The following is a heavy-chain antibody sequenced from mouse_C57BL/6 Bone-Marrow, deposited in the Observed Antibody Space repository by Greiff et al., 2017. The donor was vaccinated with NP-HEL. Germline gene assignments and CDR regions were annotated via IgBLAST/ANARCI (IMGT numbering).Heavy chain of an antibody. Sequence: VQLQQSGAELVKPGASVKLSCTASGFNIKDYYMHWVKQRTEQGLEWIGRIDPEDGETKYAPKFPGKATITADTSSNTAYLQLSSLTSEDTAVYYCALYGSSLYFDYWGQGTTLTVSS. CDR2: IDPEDGET. D-gene: IGHD1-1*01. CDR3: ALYGSSLYFDY. J-gene: IGHJ2*01. CDR1: GFNIKDYY. V-gene: IGHV14-2*01.